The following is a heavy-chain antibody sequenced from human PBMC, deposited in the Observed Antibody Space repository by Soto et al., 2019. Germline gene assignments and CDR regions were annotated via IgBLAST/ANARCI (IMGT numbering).Heavy chain of an antibody. Sequence: QVQLVESGGGLVKPGGSLRLSCAASGFTVSDYYMSWVRQAPGKGLEWVSYTTSSGSTIYNADSVKGRFTISRVNAKNSLYLQMNSLRAEDTAVYYCARDRSSSWYGRGYHYYGMDVWGQGTTVTVSS. V-gene: IGHV3-11*01. CDR1: GFTVSDYY. CDR2: TTSSGSTI. D-gene: IGHD6-13*01. J-gene: IGHJ6*02. CDR3: ARDRSSSWYGRGYHYYGMDV.